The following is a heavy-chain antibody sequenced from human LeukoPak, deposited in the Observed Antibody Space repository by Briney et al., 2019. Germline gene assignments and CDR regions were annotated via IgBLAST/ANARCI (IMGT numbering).Heavy chain of an antibody. V-gene: IGHV3-64*01. J-gene: IGHJ5*02. CDR2: ISSNGGST. Sequence: PGGSLRLSCAASGFTFSSYAMHWVRQAPGKGLEYVSAISSNGGSTYYANSVKGRFTISRDNSKSTLYLQMGSLRAEDMAVYYCARDHRLALDPWGQGTLVTVSS. CDR1: GFTFSSYA. CDR3: ARDHRLALDP. D-gene: IGHD6-25*01.